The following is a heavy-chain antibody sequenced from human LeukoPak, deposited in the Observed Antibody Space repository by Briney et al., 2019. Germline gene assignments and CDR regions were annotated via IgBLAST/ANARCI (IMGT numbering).Heavy chain of an antibody. CDR2: INSDGSST. D-gene: IGHD5-12*01. Sequence: PGGSLRLSCAASGFTLSNFWMHWVRQAPGKGLVWVSRINSDGSSTNYADSVKGRFTISTDNAKNTLYLQMNSLRAEDTAVYCCARMSLSGYDSLDYWGQGTLVTVSS. J-gene: IGHJ4*02. CDR3: ARMSLSGYDSLDY. V-gene: IGHV3-74*01. CDR1: GFTLSNFW.